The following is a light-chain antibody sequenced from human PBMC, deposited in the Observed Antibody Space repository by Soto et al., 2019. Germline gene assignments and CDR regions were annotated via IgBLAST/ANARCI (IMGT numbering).Light chain of an antibody. CDR1: QSVSSSY. CDR2: DAS. V-gene: IGKV3-11*01. J-gene: IGKJ4*01. CDR3: QQRSNSLT. Sequence: EIVWPTSPGTLGLCSGERGTPPCGASQSVSSSYLAWYQQKPGQAPRLLIYDASNRATGIPARFSGSGSGTDFTLTISSLEPEDFAVYYCQQRSNSLTFGGGTKVDI.